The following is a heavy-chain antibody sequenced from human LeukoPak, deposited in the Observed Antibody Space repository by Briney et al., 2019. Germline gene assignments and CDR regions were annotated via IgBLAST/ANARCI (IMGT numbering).Heavy chain of an antibody. CDR1: GGSFSGYY. CDR2: INHSGST. J-gene: IGHJ6*03. CDR3: ARQGGYSGSLRAYYYYMDV. V-gene: IGHV4-34*01. D-gene: IGHD1-26*01. Sequence: SETLSLTCAVYGGSFSGYYWSWIRQPPGKGLEWIGEINHSGSTNYNPSLKSRVTISVATSKNQFSLKLSSVTAADTAVYYCARQGGYSGSLRAYYYYMDVWGKGTTVTVSS.